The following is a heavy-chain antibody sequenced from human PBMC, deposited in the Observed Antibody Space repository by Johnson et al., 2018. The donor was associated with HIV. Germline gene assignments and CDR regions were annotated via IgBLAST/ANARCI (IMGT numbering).Heavy chain of an antibody. J-gene: IGHJ3*02. CDR2: MWYDGSNE. CDR3: AKSPGKDHGGKSGAFDI. CDR1: GFTFSTYG. Sequence: QMLLVESGGGVVQPGRSLRLSCAASGFTFSTYGMHWVRQAPGKGLEWVAVMWYDGSNEYYADSVKGRFTISRDNSKNTLYLQMNSLRVEDTAVYYCAKSPGKDHGGKSGAFDIWGKGTMVTVSS. D-gene: IGHD4-23*01. V-gene: IGHV3-33*06.